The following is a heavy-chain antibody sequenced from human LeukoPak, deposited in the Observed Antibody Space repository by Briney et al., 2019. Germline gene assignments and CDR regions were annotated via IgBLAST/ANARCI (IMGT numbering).Heavy chain of an antibody. D-gene: IGHD2-8*01. CDR2: INHSGST. J-gene: IGHJ4*02. Sequence: MISETLSLTCAVYGGSFSGYYWSWIRQPPGKGLEWIGEINHSGSTNYNPSLKSRVTISVDTSKNQFSLKLSSVTAADTAVYYCARGDRGARDTNPWAKYYFDYWGQGTLVTVSS. CDR1: GGSFSGYY. CDR3: ARGDRGARDTNPWAKYYFDY. V-gene: IGHV4-34*01.